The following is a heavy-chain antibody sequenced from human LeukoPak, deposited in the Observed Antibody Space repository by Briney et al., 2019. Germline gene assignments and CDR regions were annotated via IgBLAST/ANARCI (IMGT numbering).Heavy chain of an antibody. D-gene: IGHD2-15*01. CDR3: ARDLRYCSGGSCYSSLGFDY. J-gene: IGHJ4*02. CDR2: IYTSGST. V-gene: IGHV4-4*07. Sequence: SETLSLTCTVSGGSISSYYWSWIRQPAGKGLGWIGRIYTSGSTNYNPSLKSRVTMSVDTSKNQFSLKLSSVTAADTAVYYCARDLRYCSGGSCYSSLGFDYWGQGTLVTVSS. CDR1: GGSISSYY.